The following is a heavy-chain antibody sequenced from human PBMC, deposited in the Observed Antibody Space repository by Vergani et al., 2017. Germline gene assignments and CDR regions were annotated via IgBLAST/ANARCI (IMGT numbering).Heavy chain of an antibody. D-gene: IGHD6-25*01. CDR2: IYHSGST. J-gene: IGHJ6*03. V-gene: IGHV4-4*03. CDR1: GGSISSSNW. CDR3: ARVDTQVPATSHFYYMDV. Sequence: QVQLQESGPGLVKPPGTLSLTCAVSGGSISSSNWWSWVRQPPGKGLEWIGEIYHSGSTNYNPSLNSRVTISVDKSKNQFSLKLNSVTAADTAVYYCARVDTQVPATSHFYYMDVWGKGTTVVVSS.